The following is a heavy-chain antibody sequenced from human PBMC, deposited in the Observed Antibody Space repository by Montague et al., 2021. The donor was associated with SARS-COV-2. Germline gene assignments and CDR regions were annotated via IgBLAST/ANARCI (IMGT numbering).Heavy chain of an antibody. CDR1: GFSLSTSGMC. D-gene: IGHD1-14*01. CDR3: ARIWSIDHRNAFDI. CDR2: FGWDDDK. J-gene: IGHJ3*02. Sequence: PALVKPTQTLTLTCTFSGFSLSTSGMCVSWIRQPPGKALEWLARFGWDDDKYYSTSLKTRLTISKDTSKNQVVLTMTNMDPVDTATYYCARIWSIDHRNAFDIWGQGTMVTVSS. V-gene: IGHV2-70*11.